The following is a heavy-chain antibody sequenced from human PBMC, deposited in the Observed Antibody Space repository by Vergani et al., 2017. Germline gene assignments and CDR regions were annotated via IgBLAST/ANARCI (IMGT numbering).Heavy chain of an antibody. CDR3: ARVRGSKYSSSFPVDY. CDR1: GYTLTSYG. Sequence: QVQLVQSGAEVKKPGASVKVSCKASGYTLTSYGISWVRQAPGQGLEWMGWNSAYNGNTNYAQKLQGRVTMTTDTSTSTAYMGLRSRRSDDTAVYYCARVRGSKYSSSFPVDYWGQGTLVTVSS. D-gene: IGHD6-6*01. V-gene: IGHV1-18*01. J-gene: IGHJ4*02. CDR2: NSAYNGNT.